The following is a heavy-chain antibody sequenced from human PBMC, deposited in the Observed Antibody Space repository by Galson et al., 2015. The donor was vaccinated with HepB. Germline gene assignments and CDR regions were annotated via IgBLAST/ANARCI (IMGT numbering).Heavy chain of an antibody. CDR1: GFSLSTSGMC. CDR2: IDWDDDK. CDR3: ARTFSSWYRSGWPSPCYYYGMDV. V-gene: IGHV2-70*01. J-gene: IGHJ6*02. D-gene: IGHD6-13*01. Sequence: PALVKPTQTLTLTCTFSGFSLSTSGMCVSWIRQPPGKALEWLALIDWDDDKYYSTSLKTRLTISKDTSKNQVVLTMTNMDPVDTATYYCARTFSSWYRSGWPSPCYYYGMDVWGQGTTVTVSS.